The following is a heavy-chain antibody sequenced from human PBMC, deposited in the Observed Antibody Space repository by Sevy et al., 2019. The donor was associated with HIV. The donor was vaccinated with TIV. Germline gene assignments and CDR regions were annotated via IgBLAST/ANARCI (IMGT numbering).Heavy chain of an antibody. Sequence: GGSLRLSCAASGFTFSSYAMHWVRQAPGKGLEWVAVISYDGSNKYYADSVKGRFTISRDKSKNTLYLQMNSLRAEDTAVYYCARGEELEQTGYYFDYWGQGTLVTVSS. J-gene: IGHJ4*02. D-gene: IGHD1-1*01. CDR2: ISYDGSNK. CDR1: GFTFSSYA. V-gene: IGHV3-30-3*01. CDR3: ARGEELEQTGYYFDY.